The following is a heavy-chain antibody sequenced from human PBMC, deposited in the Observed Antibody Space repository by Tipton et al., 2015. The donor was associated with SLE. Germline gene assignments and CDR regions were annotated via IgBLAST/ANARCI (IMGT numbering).Heavy chain of an antibody. J-gene: IGHJ3*02. CDR3: ARGGLSSGWYDAFDI. CDR1: GFTVSSNE. V-gene: IGHV3-38-3*01. CDR2: ISGGST. D-gene: IGHD6-19*01. Sequence: SLRLSCAASGFTVSSNEMSWVRQAPGKGLEWVSSISGGSTYYADSRKGRFTISRDNSKNTLHLQMNSLRAEDTAVYYCARGGLSSGWYDAFDIWGQGTMVTVSS.